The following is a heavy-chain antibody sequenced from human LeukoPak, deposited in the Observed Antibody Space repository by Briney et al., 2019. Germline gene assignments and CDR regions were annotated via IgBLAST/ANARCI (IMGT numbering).Heavy chain of an antibody. J-gene: IGHJ6*02. Sequence: GGSLRLSCTASGFTFSSYGMKWVRQAPGKGLEWVAAITCNGNIKYYADSVKGRFTISRDNSKNTLYLQMNSLRAEDTAVDYCAKDLGTAMVTWIWLGMDVWGQGTTVTVSS. D-gene: IGHD5-18*01. V-gene: IGHV3-30*18. CDR2: ITCNGNIK. CDR1: GFTFSSYG. CDR3: AKDLGTAMVTWIWLGMDV.